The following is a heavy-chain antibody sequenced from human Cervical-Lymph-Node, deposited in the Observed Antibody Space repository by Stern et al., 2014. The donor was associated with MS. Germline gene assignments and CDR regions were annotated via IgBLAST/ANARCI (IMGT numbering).Heavy chain of an antibody. CDR3: TRDPRLLDY. J-gene: IGHJ4*02. CDR2: INGGGDFV. CDR1: GFIFSDHY. Sequence: QVQLVQSGGGLVKPGGSLRLSCAASGFIFSDHYMTWIRQVPGKGLECLSYINGGGDFVNYADSVRGRFTISRDNAKNSLFLQMNSLTTEDTAVYYCTRDPRLLDYWGQGTLVTVSS. V-gene: IGHV3-11*01.